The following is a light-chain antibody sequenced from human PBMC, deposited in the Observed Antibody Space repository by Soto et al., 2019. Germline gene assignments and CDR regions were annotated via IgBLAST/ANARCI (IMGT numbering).Light chain of an antibody. CDR1: SSDVGGYKY. J-gene: IGLJ1*01. CDR3: FSYAGSNTNV. CDR2: DVS. V-gene: IGLV2-11*01. Sequence: QSALTQPRSVSGPPGQSVTISCTGTSSDVGGYKYVSWYQQHPGKAPKLMIYDVSRRPSGVSYRFSGSKSGNTASLTISGLQAEDEADYYCFSYAGSNTNVFGTGTKLTVL.